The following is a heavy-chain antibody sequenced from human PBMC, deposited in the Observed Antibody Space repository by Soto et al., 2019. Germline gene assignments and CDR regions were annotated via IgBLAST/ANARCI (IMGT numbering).Heavy chain of an antibody. CDR3: AKDYASTWYWYFDP. CDR2: ISGSGDKT. D-gene: IGHD6-13*01. V-gene: IGHV3-23*01. J-gene: IGHJ5*02. CDR1: GFSFSNFA. Sequence: LRLSCAASGFSFSNFAMSWVRQAPGTGLEWVSSISGSGDKTYYLDSVKGRFTISRDNSKNTLYLHMNSLGAEDTAVYFCAKDYASTWYWYFDPWGQGTLVTVSS.